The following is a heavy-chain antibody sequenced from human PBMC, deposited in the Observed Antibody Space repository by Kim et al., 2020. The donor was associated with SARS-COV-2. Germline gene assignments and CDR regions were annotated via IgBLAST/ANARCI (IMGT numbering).Heavy chain of an antibody. V-gene: IGHV4-4*02. J-gene: IGHJ6*02. D-gene: IGHD5-12*01. Sequence: NPSLKSRVTRSVDKSKNQCSLKLSSVTAADTAVYYCARVRYSGFYGMDVWGQGTTVTVSS. CDR3: ARVRYSGFYGMDV.